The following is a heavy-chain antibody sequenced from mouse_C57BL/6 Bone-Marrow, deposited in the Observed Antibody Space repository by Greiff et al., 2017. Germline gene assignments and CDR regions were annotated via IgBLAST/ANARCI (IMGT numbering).Heavy chain of an antibody. D-gene: IGHD1-1*01. J-gene: IGHJ4*01. Sequence: EVQLQQSGPELVKPGASVKISCKASGYTFTDYNMDWVKQSHGKSLEWIGDINPNNGGTIYNQKFKGKATLTVDKSYSTAYMELRSLTSEDTAVYYCARYYPHYYAMDYWGQGTSVTVSS. CDR3: ARYYPHYYAMDY. CDR1: GYTFTDYN. V-gene: IGHV1-18*01. CDR2: INPNNGGT.